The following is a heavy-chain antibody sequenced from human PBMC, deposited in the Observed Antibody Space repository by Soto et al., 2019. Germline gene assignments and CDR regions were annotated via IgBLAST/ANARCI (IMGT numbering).Heavy chain of an antibody. D-gene: IGHD2-21*02. CDR1: GFTFGNYG. CDR2: ISGGGGST. CDR3: AKGFVVVVTVIRPDDAFDV. Sequence: EMQLLESGGGLVQPGGSLRLSCAASGFTFGNYGINWVRQSPGKGLEWVSGISGGGGSTYYGDSGKGRFTISRDPSKKTVFLEMNSLRAEDTGVYYCAKGFVVVVTVIRPDDAFDVWGQGTLVTVSS. J-gene: IGHJ3*01. V-gene: IGHV3-23*01.